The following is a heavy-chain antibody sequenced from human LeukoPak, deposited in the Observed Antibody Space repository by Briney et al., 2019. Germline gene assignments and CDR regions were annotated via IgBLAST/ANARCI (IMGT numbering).Heavy chain of an antibody. CDR1: GGSITSYY. D-gene: IGHD2-15*01. V-gene: IGHV4-4*09. CDR3: ARRRTTAGGNYCDY. Sequence: SETLSLTCTVSGGSITSYYWSWIRQSPGKGLEYIGYIYTSGSANYNPSLKSRVTISVATSKNQFSLQLSSVTAADTAVYYCARRRTTAGGNYCDYWGQGTLVAVSS. J-gene: IGHJ4*02. CDR2: IYTSGSA.